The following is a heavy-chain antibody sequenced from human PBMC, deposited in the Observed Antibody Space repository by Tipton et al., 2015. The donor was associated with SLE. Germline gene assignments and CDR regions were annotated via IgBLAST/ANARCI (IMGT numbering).Heavy chain of an antibody. Sequence: TLSLTCTVSGGSISSYYWSWIRQPAGKGLEWIGRIYTSGSTNYNPPLKSRVTMSVDTSKNQFSLKLSSVTAADTAVYYCARDGMAGGYFQHWGQGTLVTVSS. CDR2: IYTSGST. CDR3: ARDGMAGGYFQH. J-gene: IGHJ1*01. V-gene: IGHV4-4*07. D-gene: IGHD6-13*01. CDR1: GGSISSYY.